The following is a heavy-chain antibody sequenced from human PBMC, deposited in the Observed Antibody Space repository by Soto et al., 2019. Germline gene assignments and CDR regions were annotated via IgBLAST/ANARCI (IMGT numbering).Heavy chain of an antibody. V-gene: IGHV4-34*01. Sequence: SETLSLTCAVYGGSFSGYYWSWIRQPPGKGLEWIGDINHSGSTNYNPSLKSRVTISVDTSKNQFSLKLSSVTAADTAVYYCARAGWGDYYYYMDVWGKGTTVTVSS. J-gene: IGHJ6*03. D-gene: IGHD6-19*01. CDR3: ARAGWGDYYYYMDV. CDR2: INHSGST. CDR1: GGSFSGYY.